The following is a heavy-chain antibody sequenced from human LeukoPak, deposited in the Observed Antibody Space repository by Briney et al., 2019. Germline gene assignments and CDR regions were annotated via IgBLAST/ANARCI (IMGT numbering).Heavy chain of an antibody. V-gene: IGHV4-59*11. CDR2: MYHSGST. D-gene: IGHD6-13*01. CDR3: ARDPHGPYSSSPFDY. Sequence: SETLSLTCTVSGGSISSHYWSWIRHPPGKGLEWIGYMYHSGSTNYNPSLKSRVTISVGTSKNQFSLKLSSVTAADTAVYYCARDPHGPYSSSPFDYWGQGTLVTVSS. CDR1: GGSISSHY. J-gene: IGHJ4*02.